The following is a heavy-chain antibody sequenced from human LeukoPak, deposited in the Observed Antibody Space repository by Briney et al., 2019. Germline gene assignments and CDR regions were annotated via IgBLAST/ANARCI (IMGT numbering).Heavy chain of an antibody. Sequence: GGSLRLSCAASGFTVGSNYMSWVRQAPGKGLEWVAVISYDGSNKYYADSVKGRFTISGDNSKNTLYLQMNSLRAEDTAVYYCARDYYWGQGTLVTVSS. CDR1: GFTVGSNY. CDR2: ISYDGSNK. J-gene: IGHJ4*02. CDR3: ARDYY. V-gene: IGHV3-30*03.